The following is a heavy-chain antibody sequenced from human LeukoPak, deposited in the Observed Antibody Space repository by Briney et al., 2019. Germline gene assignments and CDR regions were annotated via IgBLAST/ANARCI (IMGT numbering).Heavy chain of an antibody. D-gene: IGHD3-16*01. Sequence: PGGSLRLSCAASGFAVSSNYMSWVRQAPGKGLEWVSIIYSGGSTHYADSVRGRFTISRDNSKNTVFLQMNSLRADDTAVYYCAREGFASPYGMDVWGQGTTVTVSS. V-gene: IGHV3-66*01. CDR3: AREGFASPYGMDV. CDR2: IYSGGST. J-gene: IGHJ6*02. CDR1: GFAVSSNY.